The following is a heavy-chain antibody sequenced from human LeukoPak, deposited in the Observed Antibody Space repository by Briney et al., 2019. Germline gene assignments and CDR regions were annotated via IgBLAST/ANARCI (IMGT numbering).Heavy chain of an antibody. CDR2: IYYSGSA. Sequence: SETLSLTCTVSGGSISSSSYYWGWIRQPPGKGLEWIGSIYYSGSAYYNPSPKSRVTISVDTSKNQFSLKLSSVTAADTAVYYCARARYILTGYYPFDYWGQGTLVTVSS. V-gene: IGHV4-39*01. CDR3: ARARYILTGYYPFDY. J-gene: IGHJ4*02. CDR1: GGSISSSSYY. D-gene: IGHD3-9*01.